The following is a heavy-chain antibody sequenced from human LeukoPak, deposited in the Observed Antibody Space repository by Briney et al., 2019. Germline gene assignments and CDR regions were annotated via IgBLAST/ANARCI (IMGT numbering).Heavy chain of an antibody. Sequence: GESLKISCKGSGYSFTSYWIGWVRQMPGKGLEWMGVIYGADYTTIYSPPFHGQITIPADESISTAYLQWTSLKASDTAMYYCARRPAGTRTFDYWGQGALVTVSS. CDR1: GYSFTSYW. CDR2: IYGADYTT. J-gene: IGHJ4*02. CDR3: ARRPAGTRTFDY. V-gene: IGHV5-51*01. D-gene: IGHD1-7*01.